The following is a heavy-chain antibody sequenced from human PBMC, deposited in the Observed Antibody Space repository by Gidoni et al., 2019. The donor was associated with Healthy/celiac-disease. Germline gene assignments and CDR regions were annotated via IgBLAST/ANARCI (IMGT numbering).Heavy chain of an antibody. CDR1: GYSFTSYW. J-gene: IGHJ6*03. D-gene: IGHD3-10*01. V-gene: IGHV5-51*01. CDR3: ARHRSWFGELSGYYYYMDV. CDR2: IDPGDSDT. Sequence: EVQLVQSGAEVKKPGESLKISCKGSGYSFTSYWIGWVRQMPGKGLEWMGIIDPGDSDTRYSPSSQGQVTISADKSISTAYLQWSSLKASDTAMYYCARHRSWFGELSGYYYYMDVWGKGTTVTVSS.